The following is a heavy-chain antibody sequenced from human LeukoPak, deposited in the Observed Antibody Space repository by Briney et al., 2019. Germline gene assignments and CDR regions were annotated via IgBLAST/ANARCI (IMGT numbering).Heavy chain of an antibody. V-gene: IGHV4-39*07. CDR3: ARVGNSGYYSSYWFFDL. CDR2: IYYSGRT. CDR1: GGSINTRDYF. D-gene: IGHD3-22*01. Sequence: SETLSLTCIVSGGSINTRDYFWGWIRQPPGKGLEWIGTIYYSGRTYYSPPVNSRVTISIDTAKNQFSLMLTSVIAADTAVYYCARVGNSGYYSSYWFFDLWGPGTLVTVPS. J-gene: IGHJ2*01.